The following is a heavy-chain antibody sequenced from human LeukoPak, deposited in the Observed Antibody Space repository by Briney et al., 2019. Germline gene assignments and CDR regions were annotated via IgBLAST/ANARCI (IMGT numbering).Heavy chain of an antibody. V-gene: IGHV4-4*07. J-gene: IGHJ4*02. Sequence: SETLSLTCTVSGGSIRSYYWTWIRQPAGKALEWIGRIYTSGSTNYNPSLKSRVTISVDTSKNLFSLKLTSVTAADTAVYYCVWFGELNDYWGQGTLVTVSS. CDR3: VWFGELNDY. CDR2: IYTSGST. CDR1: GGSIRSYY. D-gene: IGHD3-10*01.